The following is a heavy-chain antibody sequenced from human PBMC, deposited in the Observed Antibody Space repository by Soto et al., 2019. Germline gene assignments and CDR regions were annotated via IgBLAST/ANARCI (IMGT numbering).Heavy chain of an antibody. J-gene: IGHJ6*02. CDR1: GYDFTAYD. CDR3: GRGPSPRAPAGGTPYYYAMDV. CDR2: MNPINGAT. D-gene: IGHD6-13*01. Sequence: ASVKVSCKASGYDFTAYDINWVRQSSGQGLEWMGWMNPINGATGTARRFQGRVSLSKNTATGTAYLELTSLRSDDTAVYYCGRGPSPRAPAGGTPYYYAMDVWGQGTTVTVSS. V-gene: IGHV1-8*02.